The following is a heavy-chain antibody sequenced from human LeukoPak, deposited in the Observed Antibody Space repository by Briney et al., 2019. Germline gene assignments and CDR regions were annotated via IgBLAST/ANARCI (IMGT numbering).Heavy chain of an antibody. CDR3: ARTVYGSGSPYY. CDR2: IYSVGST. V-gene: IGHV3-66*01. CDR1: GFTVSSTY. J-gene: IGHJ4*02. D-gene: IGHD3-10*01. Sequence: GGSLRLSCAASGFTVSSTYMSWVRQAPGKGLEWVSLIYSVGSTYYADSVKGGFTISRDNSKNTLYLQMNSLRAEDTAAYYCARTVYGSGSPYYWGQGTLVTVSS.